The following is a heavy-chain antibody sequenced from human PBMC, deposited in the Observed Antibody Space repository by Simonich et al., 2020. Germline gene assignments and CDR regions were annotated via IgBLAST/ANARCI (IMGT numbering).Heavy chain of an antibody. D-gene: IGHD3-16*01. Sequence: QVQLQQWCAGLLKPSETLSLTCAVYVGSFSGYYWSWIRQPPGKGLEWIGEINHRRSTNYIPSLKSRVTISVDTSKNQFSLKLSSVTAADTAVYYCARVKGGYYYYYMDVWGKGTTVTVSS. V-gene: IGHV4-34*01. CDR2: INHRRST. J-gene: IGHJ6*03. CDR1: VGSFSGYY. CDR3: ARVKGGYYYYYMDV.